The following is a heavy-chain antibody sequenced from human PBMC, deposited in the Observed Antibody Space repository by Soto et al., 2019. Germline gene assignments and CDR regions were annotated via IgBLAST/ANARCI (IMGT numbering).Heavy chain of an antibody. V-gene: IGHV5-10-1*01. D-gene: IGHD1-7*01. CDR2: IDPSDSYT. Sequence: LGESLKISCKGSGYSFTSYWISWVRQMPGKGLEWMGRIDPSDSYTNYSPSFQGHVTISADKSISTAYLQWSSLKASDTAMYYCASLLTGTTYYYGMDVWGQGTTVTVSS. CDR3: ASLLTGTTYYYGMDV. CDR1: GYSFTSYW. J-gene: IGHJ6*02.